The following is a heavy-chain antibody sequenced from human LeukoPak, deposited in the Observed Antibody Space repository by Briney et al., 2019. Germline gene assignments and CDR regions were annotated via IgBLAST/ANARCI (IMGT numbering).Heavy chain of an antibody. CDR2: ISAYNGNT. D-gene: IGHD3-10*01. CDR1: GYTFTSYG. Sequence: ASVKVSCKASGYTFTSYGISWVRQAPGQGLEWVGWISAYNGNTNYAQKLQRRVTMTTDTSTSTAYMELRSLRSNDTAVYYCARASMVRGVITSYYYYYMDVWGKGTTVTISS. J-gene: IGHJ6*03. CDR3: ARASMVRGVITSYYYYYMDV. V-gene: IGHV1-18*01.